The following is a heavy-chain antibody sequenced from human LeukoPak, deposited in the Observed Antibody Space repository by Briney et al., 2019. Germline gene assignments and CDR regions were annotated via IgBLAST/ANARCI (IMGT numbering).Heavy chain of an antibody. CDR3: AKDPLSGKYYFDY. CDR1: GFTFSSYW. D-gene: IGHD1-26*01. Sequence: GGSLRLSCAASGFTFSSYWMHWVRQAPGKGLVWVSRINTDGSSTSYADSVKGRFTISRDNSKNTLYLQMNSLRAEDTAVYYCAKDPLSGKYYFDYWGQGTLVTVSS. J-gene: IGHJ4*02. V-gene: IGHV3-74*01. CDR2: INTDGSST.